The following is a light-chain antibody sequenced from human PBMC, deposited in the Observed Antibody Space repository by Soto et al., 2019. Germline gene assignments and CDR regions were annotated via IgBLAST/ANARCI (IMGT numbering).Light chain of an antibody. J-gene: IGLJ3*02. Sequence: QSVLTQPASLSGSPGQSITLSCTGTSNDIGVHNYVSWYQQHPGRAPKLIIFDVNYRPSGISDRFSGSKFGATASLTISGLQAEDEADSYCSSYTTTSRLVFGGGTKVT. V-gene: IGLV2-14*03. CDR2: DVN. CDR3: SSYTTTSRLV. CDR1: SNDIGVHNY.